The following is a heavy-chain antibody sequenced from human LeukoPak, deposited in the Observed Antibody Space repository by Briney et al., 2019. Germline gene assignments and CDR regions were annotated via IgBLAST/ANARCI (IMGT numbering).Heavy chain of an antibody. CDR2: MYTSGST. CDR3: AVTDYGDYYFPDY. D-gene: IGHD4-17*01. CDR1: GGSISSYH. Sequence: PSETLSLTCTVSGGSISSYHWSWIRQPAGKGLEWIGRMYTSGSTNYNPSLKSRVTISVDTSKNQFSLKLSSVTAADTAVYYCAVTDYGDYYFPDYWGQGTLVTVSS. J-gene: IGHJ4*02. V-gene: IGHV4-4*07.